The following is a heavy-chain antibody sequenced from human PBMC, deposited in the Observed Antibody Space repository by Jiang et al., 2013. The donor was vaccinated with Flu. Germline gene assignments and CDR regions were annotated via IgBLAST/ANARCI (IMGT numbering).Heavy chain of an antibody. J-gene: IGHJ4*02. CDR1: GFSLTTRGVG. V-gene: IGHV2-5*02. CDR3: AHRPTVVTSFDY. CDR2: IYWDDDK. Sequence: KPTQTLTLTCTFSGFSLTTRGVGVGWIRQPPGKALEWLALIYWDDDKRYRPSLKNRLTITKDTSKNQVVLTMANMDPVDTATYYCAHRPTVVTSFDYWGQGTLVTVSS. D-gene: IGHD4-23*01.